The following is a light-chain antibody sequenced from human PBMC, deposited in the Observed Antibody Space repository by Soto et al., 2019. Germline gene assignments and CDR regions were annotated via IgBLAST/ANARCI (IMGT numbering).Light chain of an antibody. V-gene: IGKV1-9*01. Sequence: IQLTQSPSSLSASVGDRVTITCRASQGIGSYFAWYQQKPGKAPKLLIYASSTLRSGVPSRFSGSGSGTDFTLTISGLQPEDFGTYYCQQSFTSIFTFGPGTKVDV. J-gene: IGKJ3*01. CDR1: QGIGSY. CDR2: ASS. CDR3: QQSFTSIFT.